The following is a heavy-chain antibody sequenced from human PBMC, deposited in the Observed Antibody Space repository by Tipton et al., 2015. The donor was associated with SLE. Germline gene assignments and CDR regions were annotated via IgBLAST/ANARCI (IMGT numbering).Heavy chain of an antibody. CDR3: ARDWSSEGSGYFDY. J-gene: IGHJ4*02. CDR2: INPNSGGT. V-gene: IGHV1-2*02. CDR1: GYTFTGYY. Sequence: QLVQSGAEVKKPGASVKVSCKASGYTFTGYYMHWVRQAPGQGLEWMGWINPNSGGTNYAQKLQGRVTMTTDTSTSTAYMELRSLRSDDTAVYYCARDWSSEGSGYFDYWGQGTLVTVSS. D-gene: IGHD3-22*01.